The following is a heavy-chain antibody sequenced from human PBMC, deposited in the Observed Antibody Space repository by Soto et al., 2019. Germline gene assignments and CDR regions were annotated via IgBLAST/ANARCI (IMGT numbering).Heavy chain of an antibody. Sequence: SETPSLTCTVSGGSINGYYWSWIRQPPGKGLEWIGYMYNTGSTVYNPSFKSRVTISVDTSKNQFSLKLNSVTAADTAVYYCARDLWGYCGTDCYPLDVWGQGTTVTVSS. J-gene: IGHJ6*02. CDR2: MYNTGST. V-gene: IGHV4-59*01. CDR1: GGSINGYY. D-gene: IGHD2-21*02. CDR3: ARDLWGYCGTDCYPLDV.